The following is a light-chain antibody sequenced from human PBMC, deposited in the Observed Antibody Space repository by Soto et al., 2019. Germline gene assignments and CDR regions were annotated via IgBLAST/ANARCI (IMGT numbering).Light chain of an antibody. Sequence: EFVLTQSPGTLSLSPGEIATLSCRASQSVSSNYLAGYQQKPGQAPRLLIYAASSRATGIPDRFSGSGSGTDFTLTISRLEPEDFAVYYCQQYGSSPYTFGQGTKLEIK. V-gene: IGKV3-20*01. CDR3: QQYGSSPYT. CDR1: QSVSSNY. J-gene: IGKJ2*01. CDR2: AAS.